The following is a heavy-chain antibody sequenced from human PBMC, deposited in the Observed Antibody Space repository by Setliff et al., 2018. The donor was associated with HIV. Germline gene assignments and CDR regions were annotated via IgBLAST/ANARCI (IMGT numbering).Heavy chain of an antibody. Sequence: PGESLKISCRGSGYTFTNYWIGWVRQMPGKGLEWMGIIYPSDSDTRYSPSFQGHVTISVDKSISTVYLQWSNLKASDTAMYYCARQPTDTSGYNNWFDSWGQGTLVTV. V-gene: IGHV5-51*01. CDR3: ARQPTDTSGYNNWFDS. CDR2: IYPSDSDT. D-gene: IGHD3-3*01. J-gene: IGHJ5*01. CDR1: GYTFTNYW.